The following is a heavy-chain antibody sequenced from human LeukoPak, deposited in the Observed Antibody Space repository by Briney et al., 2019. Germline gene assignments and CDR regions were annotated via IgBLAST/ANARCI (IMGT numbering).Heavy chain of an antibody. J-gene: IGHJ4*02. V-gene: IGHV3-23*01. CDR3: AKAFYYYDSSGYYFSFDY. D-gene: IGHD3-22*01. CDR2: ISGSGGST. Sequence: PGGSLRLYCSASGFTFSSYPMSWLRQAPGNGLKWVSAISGSGGSTYYADSVKGRFTISRDNSKNTLYLQMNSLRAEDTAVYYCAKAFYYYDSSGYYFSFDYWGQGTLVTVSS. CDR1: GFTFSSYP.